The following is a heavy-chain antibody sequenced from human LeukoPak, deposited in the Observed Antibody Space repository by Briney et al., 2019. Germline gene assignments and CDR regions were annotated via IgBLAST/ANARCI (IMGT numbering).Heavy chain of an antibody. V-gene: IGHV4-59*01. CDR1: GAPISSYY. CDR3: ARGDYDFWSGNWRFDT. Sequence: KPSETLSPTCLVSGAPISSYYWSWIRQAPGRGPEYIGNVYYNGNTNYNPSLKSRVAISVDASKNQFSLKVDSVTTADTAVYYCARGDYDFWSGNWRFDTWGQGTLVTVSS. J-gene: IGHJ4*02. D-gene: IGHD3-3*01. CDR2: VYYNGNT.